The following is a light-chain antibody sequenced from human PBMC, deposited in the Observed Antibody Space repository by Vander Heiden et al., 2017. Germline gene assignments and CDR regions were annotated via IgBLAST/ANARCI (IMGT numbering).Light chain of an antibody. CDR1: QDISNY. Sequence: DIQMTQSPSSLSASVGDRVTITCQASQDISNYLNWYQQKPGKAPKLLIYDASNLETGVPSRFSGSGSGTDFTFTISSLQPEDIATYYCQQDYNLPFTFGQGTPLEIK. J-gene: IGKJ5*01. CDR3: QQDYNLPFT. V-gene: IGKV1-33*01. CDR2: DAS.